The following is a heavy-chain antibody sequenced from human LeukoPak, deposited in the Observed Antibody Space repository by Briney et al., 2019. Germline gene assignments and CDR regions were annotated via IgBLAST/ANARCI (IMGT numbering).Heavy chain of an antibody. CDR1: GFTFSSYW. CDR3: ARSNYDSTTFYYHLDL. V-gene: IGHV3-74*01. Sequence: PGGSLRLSCAASGFTFSSYWMHWVRQAPGKGPVWVSRVDVHGQGTAYADSVKDRFTISRDNAKHTLSLQMNSLSAEDTAVYYCARSNYDSTTFYYHLDLWGQGTLVTVSS. J-gene: IGHJ5*02. CDR2: VDVHGQGT. D-gene: IGHD2/OR15-2a*01.